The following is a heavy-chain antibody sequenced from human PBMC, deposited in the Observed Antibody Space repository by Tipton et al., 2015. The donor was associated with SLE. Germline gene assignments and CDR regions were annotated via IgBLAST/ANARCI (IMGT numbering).Heavy chain of an antibody. CDR2: LYYTGDT. CDR1: GGSISNSFYY. CDR3: ARQSITLFLRNFAP. V-gene: IGHV4-39*07. D-gene: IGHD3-3*01. J-gene: IGHJ5*02. Sequence: TLSLTCSVSGGSISNSFYYWGWIRQPPGKGLEWIGSLYYTGDTYYNPSLKGRVTISGDTSNNHFSLRLSSVTAADTAVYYCARQSITLFLRNFAPWGQGTLVTVSS.